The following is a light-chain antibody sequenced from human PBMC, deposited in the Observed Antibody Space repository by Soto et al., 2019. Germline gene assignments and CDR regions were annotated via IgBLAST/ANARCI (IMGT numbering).Light chain of an antibody. J-gene: IGLJ3*02. CDR1: SSDVGGYNY. CDR3: SSYAGSNNLV. V-gene: IGLV2-8*01. Sequence: QSALTQPPSASGSPGQSVTISCTGTSSDVGGYNYVSWYQQHPGKAPKVLIYEVSKRPSGVPDRFSGSKSGNMASLTVSGLQAEDEAAYSCSSYAGSNNLVFGGGTKLTVL. CDR2: EVS.